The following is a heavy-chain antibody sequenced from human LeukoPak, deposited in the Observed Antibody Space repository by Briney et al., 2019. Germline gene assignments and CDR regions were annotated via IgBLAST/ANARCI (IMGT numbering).Heavy chain of an antibody. CDR2: IYSGGST. CDR1: GFTVSSNY. Sequence: PGGSLRLSCAASGFTVSSNYMSWVRQAPGKGLEWVSVIYSGGSTYYADSVKGRFTISRDNSKNTLYLQMNSLRAEDTAVYYCARNFIAVAADDAFDIWGQGTMVTVSS. D-gene: IGHD6-19*01. J-gene: IGHJ3*02. V-gene: IGHV3-66*01. CDR3: ARNFIAVAADDAFDI.